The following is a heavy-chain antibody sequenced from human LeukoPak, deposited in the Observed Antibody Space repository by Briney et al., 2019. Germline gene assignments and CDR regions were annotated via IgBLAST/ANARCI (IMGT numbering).Heavy chain of an antibody. CDR1: GFTFNSFS. D-gene: IGHD1-26*01. CDR2: ISSSSSYK. V-gene: IGHV3-21*01. Sequence: GGSLRLSCAASGFTFNSFSMNWVRQAPGKGLEWVSSISSSSSYKYYAYSVKGRFTISRENAKKSLYLQMNSLRAEDTAVYYCGRAVGGNVFDYWGQGTQVTVAS. J-gene: IGHJ4*02. CDR3: GRAVGGNVFDY.